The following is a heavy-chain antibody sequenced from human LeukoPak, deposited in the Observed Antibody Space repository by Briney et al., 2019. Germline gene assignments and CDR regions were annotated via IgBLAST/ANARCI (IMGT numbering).Heavy chain of an antibody. J-gene: IGHJ5*02. V-gene: IGHV4-59*13. Sequence: PSETLSLTCAVCGGSYSSYYWSWMRRPPGRGLEGIGYIYYSWNTNSNPSLKSRVTISVDTSKNPFSLKLSSVTAADTAVYYCARGIRGGSDFWSGYLLNWFDPWGQGTLVTVSS. CDR3: ARGIRGGSDFWSGYLLNWFDP. CDR1: GGSYSSYY. CDR2: IYYSWNT. D-gene: IGHD3-3*01.